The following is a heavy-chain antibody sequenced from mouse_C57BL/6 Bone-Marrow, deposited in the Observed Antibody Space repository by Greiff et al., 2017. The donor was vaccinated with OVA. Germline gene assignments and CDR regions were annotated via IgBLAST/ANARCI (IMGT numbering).Heavy chain of an antibody. CDR3: ARGGFITTVVAHWYFDV. Sequence: QVQLQQPGAELVRPGSSVKLSCKASGYTFTSYWMDWVKQRPGQGLEWIGNIYPSDSETHYNQKFKDKATLTVDKSSSTAYMQLSSLTSEDSAVYYCARGGFITTVVAHWYFDVWGTGTTVTVSS. V-gene: IGHV1-61*01. D-gene: IGHD1-1*01. J-gene: IGHJ1*03. CDR2: IYPSDSET. CDR1: GYTFTSYW.